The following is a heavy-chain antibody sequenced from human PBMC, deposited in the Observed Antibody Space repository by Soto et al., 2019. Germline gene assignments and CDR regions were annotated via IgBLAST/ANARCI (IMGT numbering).Heavy chain of an antibody. D-gene: IGHD5-12*01. Sequence: QLQLVQSGAEVKKPGSSVKVSCQASGGTFSSYAISWVRQAPGQGLEWMGGIIPIFGTANYAQKFQGRVTITADESTSTAYMELSSRRSEDTAVYYCARDPGMATISGFDYWGQGTLVTVSS. J-gene: IGHJ4*02. CDR1: GGTFSSYA. CDR3: ARDPGMATISGFDY. CDR2: IIPIFGTA. V-gene: IGHV1-69*01.